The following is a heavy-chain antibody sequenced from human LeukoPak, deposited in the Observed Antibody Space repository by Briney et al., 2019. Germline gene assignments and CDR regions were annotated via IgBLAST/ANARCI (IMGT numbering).Heavy chain of an antibody. Sequence: GESLKISCKGSGYSFTSYWIGWVRQMPGKGLEWMGIIYPGDSDTRYSPSFQGQVTISADKSISTAYLQWSSLKASDTAMYYCARIPRRYFDWLGWFDPWGQGTLVTVSS. CDR3: ARIPRRYFDWLGWFDP. V-gene: IGHV5-51*01. CDR1: GYSFTSYW. D-gene: IGHD3-9*01. CDR2: IYPGDSDT. J-gene: IGHJ5*02.